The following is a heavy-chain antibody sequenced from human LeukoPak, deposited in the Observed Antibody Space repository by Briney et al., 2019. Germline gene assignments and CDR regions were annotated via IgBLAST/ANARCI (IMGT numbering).Heavy chain of an antibody. CDR1: GITFSDHV. V-gene: IGHV3-30*03. CDR3: ARASWIQPHGLDY. Sequence: PVGSLRLSCAASGITFSDHVMHWVRQAPGKGLEWVASISHDGRNKYYSDSVKGRFTISRDNSKNTLYLQMNSLRTEDTAVFYCARASWIQPHGLDYWGPGTLVTVSS. CDR2: ISHDGRNK. D-gene: IGHD5-18*01. J-gene: IGHJ4*02.